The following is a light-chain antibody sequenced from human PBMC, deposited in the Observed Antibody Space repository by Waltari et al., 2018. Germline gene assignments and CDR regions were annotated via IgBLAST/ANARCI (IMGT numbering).Light chain of an antibody. J-gene: IGLJ3*02. CDR2: GNI. CDR1: NSNIGAGSD. Sequence: QSVLTQPPSVSGAPGQRVTISCAGSNSNIGAGSDVHWYQHLPGTAPKLLISGNIKRPSGGPERFSGSKSGTSASLAITGLQADDEADYYCQSYDSSHWVCGGGTKLTVL. CDR3: QSYDSSHWV. V-gene: IGLV1-40*01.